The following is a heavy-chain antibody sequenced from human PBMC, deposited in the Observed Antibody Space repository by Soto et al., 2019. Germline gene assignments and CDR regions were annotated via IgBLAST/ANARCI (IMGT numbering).Heavy chain of an antibody. CDR2: ISYDGNYI. D-gene: IGHD5-12*01. J-gene: IGHJ6*02. Sequence: GGSLRLSCAVSGFTFSTYGMHWVRQAPGKGLEWVAVISYDGNYIYYADSVKGRFTISRDNSKYTLYLQMNSLRGEDTAVYYCARGSKAGDGYNSVDYYYYGMDVWGQGTTVTVSS. CDR1: GFTFSTYG. V-gene: IGHV3-30*03. CDR3: ARGSKAGDGYNSVDYYYYGMDV.